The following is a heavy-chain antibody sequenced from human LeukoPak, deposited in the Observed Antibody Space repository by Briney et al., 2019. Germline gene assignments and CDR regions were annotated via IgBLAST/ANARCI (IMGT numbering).Heavy chain of an antibody. CDR1: GFTFSSYW. V-gene: IGHV3-74*01. J-gene: IGHJ5*02. CDR3: ARESSTYYYGSGSYPLFDP. D-gene: IGHD3-10*01. Sequence: PGGSLRLSCAASGFTFSSYWMHWVRQAPGKGLVWVSRINSDGSSTSYADSVKGRFTISRDNAKNTLYLQMNSLRAEDTAVYYCARESSTYYYGSGSYPLFDPWGQGTLVTVSS. CDR2: INSDGSST.